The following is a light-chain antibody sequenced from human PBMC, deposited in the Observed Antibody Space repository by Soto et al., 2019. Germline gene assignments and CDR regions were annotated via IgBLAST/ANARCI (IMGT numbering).Light chain of an antibody. CDR3: QVWASSTGLYV. CDR1: NIGGKT. CDR2: HDT. J-gene: IGLJ1*01. V-gene: IGLV3-21*02. Sequence: SYELTQPPSVSVAPGQTATITCGGNNIGGKTVHWYQQKPGQAPVVVVDHDTDRPSGIPERFSGSNSGNTATLTISRVEAGDEADYYCQVWASSTGLYVFGPGTKVTV.